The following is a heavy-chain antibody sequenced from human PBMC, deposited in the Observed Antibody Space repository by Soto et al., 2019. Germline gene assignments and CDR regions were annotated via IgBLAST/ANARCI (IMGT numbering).Heavy chain of an antibody. Sequence: QVQLVQSGAEMKKPGSSVKVSCQSSGGTFNTYAMNWVRQAPGQGPEWMGDISPMFGAANYAPKFQGRVTITSDESTGTSYMQLSSLTSEDTALYFWAREVQVHTPAFVYWGHGTLVTVS. V-gene: IGHV1-69*19. CDR1: GGTFNTYA. D-gene: IGHD3-10*01. CDR3: AREVQVHTPAFVY. CDR2: ISPMFGAA. J-gene: IGHJ4*01.